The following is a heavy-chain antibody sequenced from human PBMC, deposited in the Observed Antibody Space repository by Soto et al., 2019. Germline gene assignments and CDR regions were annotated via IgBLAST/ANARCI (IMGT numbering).Heavy chain of an antibody. CDR3: ARDPSYDFWSGQNGGYYYGMDV. J-gene: IGHJ6*02. V-gene: IGHV7-4-1*01. Sequence: GASVKVSCKASGYTFTSYAMNWVRQAPGQGLEWMGWINTNTGNPTYAQGFTGRFVFSLDTSVSTAYLQICSLKAEDTAVYYCARDPSYDFWSGQNGGYYYGMDVWGQGTTVTVSS. CDR2: INTNTGNP. D-gene: IGHD3-3*01. CDR1: GYTFTSYA.